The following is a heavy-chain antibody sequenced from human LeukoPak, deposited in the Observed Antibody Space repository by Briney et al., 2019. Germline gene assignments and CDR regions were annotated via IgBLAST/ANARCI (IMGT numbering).Heavy chain of an antibody. CDR1: GYTLTELS. Sequence: ASVKVSCKVSGYTLTELSMHWVRQAPGKGLEWMGGFDPEDGETIYAQKFQGRVTMTEDTSTDTAYMELSSLRSEDTAVYYCATAPITMIVVVITHFDYWGQGTLVTVSS. J-gene: IGHJ4*02. CDR3: ATAPITMIVVVITHFDY. V-gene: IGHV1-24*01. CDR2: FDPEDGET. D-gene: IGHD3-22*01.